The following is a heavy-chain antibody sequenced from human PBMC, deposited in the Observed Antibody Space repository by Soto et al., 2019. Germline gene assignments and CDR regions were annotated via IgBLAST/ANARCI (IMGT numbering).Heavy chain of an antibody. D-gene: IGHD3-22*01. V-gene: IGHV3-33*01. CDR2: IWYDGSNK. J-gene: IGHJ4*02. Sequence: QVRLVESGGGVVQPGRSLRLSCAASGFTFSSYGMHWVRQAPGKGLEWVAVIWYDGSNKYYADSVKGRFTISRDNSKNTLYLQMNSLGADDTAVYYCARDEYYDDSSGGPPAVVVDYWGQGTLVTVSS. CDR1: GFTFSSYG. CDR3: ARDEYYDDSSGGPPAVVVDY.